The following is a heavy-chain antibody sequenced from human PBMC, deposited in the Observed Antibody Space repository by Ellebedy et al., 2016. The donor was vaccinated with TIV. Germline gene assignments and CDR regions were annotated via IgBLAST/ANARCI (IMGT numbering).Heavy chain of an antibody. CDR1: GFTFSSYA. CDR2: ISWNSGSI. CDR3: AKGSRMVYAIRSFDY. V-gene: IGHV3-9*01. J-gene: IGHJ4*02. D-gene: IGHD2-8*01. Sequence: GGSLRLSXAASGFTFSSYAMSWVRQAPGKGLEWVSGISWNSGSIGYADSVKGRFTISRDNAKNSLYLQMNSLRAEDTALYYCAKGSRMVYAIRSFDYWGQGTLVTVSS.